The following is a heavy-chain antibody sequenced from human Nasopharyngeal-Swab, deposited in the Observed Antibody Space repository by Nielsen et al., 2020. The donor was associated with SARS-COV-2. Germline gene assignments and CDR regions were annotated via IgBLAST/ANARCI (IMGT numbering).Heavy chain of an antibody. V-gene: IGHV1-2*06. CDR3: VRDDGGVPGIPETGPPGAF. D-gene: IGHD6-13*01. J-gene: IGHJ4*02. Sequence: ASVKVSCKASGYTFSDYYMHWVRQAPGQGLEWMRRVNPNSGDTIYAQEFQGRVTMTGDTSIGTAYMELRRLISDDTAVYYCVRDDGGVPGIPETGPPGAFWGQGTLVTVSS. CDR1: GYTFSDYY. CDR2: VNPNSGDT.